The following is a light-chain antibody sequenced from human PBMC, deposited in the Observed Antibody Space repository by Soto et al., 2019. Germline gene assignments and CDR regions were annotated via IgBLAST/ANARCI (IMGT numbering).Light chain of an antibody. CDR3: QHSTSYSEA. J-gene: IGKJ1*01. V-gene: IGKV1-5*01. CDR2: DAS. CDR1: QSISTW. Sequence: MQMSRAASSRTASVGARVTINCLASQSISTWLAWYQHKPGKAPKLLIYDASSLESGVPSRFSGSESGTEFTLTISSLKPDDFATYYCQHSTSYSEAFAQGTKVDI.